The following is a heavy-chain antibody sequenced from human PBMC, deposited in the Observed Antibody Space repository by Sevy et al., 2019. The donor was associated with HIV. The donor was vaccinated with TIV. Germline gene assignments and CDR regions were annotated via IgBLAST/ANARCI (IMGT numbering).Heavy chain of an antibody. CDR1: DCSISIYH. D-gene: IGHD3-22*01. J-gene: IGHJ3*02. Sequence: SETLSLTCTVSDCSISIYHWRWIRQPPGKGLEWIGVIYDSGSTNYNPSLKSRVTISVDTSKNQFSLKLSSVTAAEAVVYFCEWRGYESSGYYKDFDIWGQGTMVTVSS. CDR3: EWRGYESSGYYKDFDI. V-gene: IGHV4-59*03. CDR2: IYDSGST.